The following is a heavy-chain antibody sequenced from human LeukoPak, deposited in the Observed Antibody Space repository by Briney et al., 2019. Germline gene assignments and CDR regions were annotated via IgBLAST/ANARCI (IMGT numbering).Heavy chain of an antibody. Sequence: SETLSLTCTVSGGSISSYYWSWIRQPPGKGLEWIGYIYYSGSTNYSPSLKSRVTISVDTSKNQFSLKLSSVTAADTAVYYCARHVVGATETFDYWGQGTLVTVSS. CDR1: GGSISSYY. V-gene: IGHV4-59*01. J-gene: IGHJ4*02. CDR3: ARHVVGATETFDY. CDR2: IYYSGST. D-gene: IGHD1-26*01.